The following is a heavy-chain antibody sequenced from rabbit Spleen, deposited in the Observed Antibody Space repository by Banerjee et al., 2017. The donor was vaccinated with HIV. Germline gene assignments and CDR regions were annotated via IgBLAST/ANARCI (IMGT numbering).Heavy chain of an antibody. Sequence: QSLEESGGDLVKPGASLTLTCKASGFTFSSYYMCWVRQAPGKGLEWIACIDAGSSGSTYYASWAKGRFTISKTSSTTVTLQMTSLTAADTATYFCAREWDLWGPGTLVTVS. CDR1: GFTFSSYY. CDR3: AREWDL. J-gene: IGHJ6*01. CDR2: IDAGSSGST. V-gene: IGHV1S40*01.